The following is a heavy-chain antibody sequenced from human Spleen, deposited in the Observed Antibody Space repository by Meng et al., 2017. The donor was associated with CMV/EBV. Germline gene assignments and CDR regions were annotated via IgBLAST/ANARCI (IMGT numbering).Heavy chain of an antibody. V-gene: IGHV3-15*07. CDR1: GFTFSTTW. CDR2: IQSKSDSGTA. J-gene: IGHJ5*02. Sequence: ESLKISCAASGFTFSTTWMYWVRQAPGKGLEWVGRIQSKSDSGTADYAAPVKGRFIISRDDSRNTMYLEMNSLKTEDTAVYYCTTLGWFDPWGQGTLVTVSS. D-gene: IGHD3-16*01. CDR3: TTLGWFDP.